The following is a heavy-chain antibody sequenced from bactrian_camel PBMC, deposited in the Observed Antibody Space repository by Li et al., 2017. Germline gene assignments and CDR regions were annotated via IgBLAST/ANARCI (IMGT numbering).Heavy chain of an antibody. CDR2: IVRGTGRT. J-gene: IGHJ4*01. CDR1: GYMHDIGC. Sequence: VQLVESGGGSVQAGGYLRLSCEASGYMHDIGCMAWFRQTPRNEREGVASIVRGTGRTTYADSVKGRFSISQDNAKNAVNLQMNSLRFEDTAMYFCAASISPRSIPLRPDEYAYWGQGTQVTVS. CDR3: AASISPRSIPLRPDEYAY. D-gene: IGHD4*01. V-gene: IGHV3S1*01.